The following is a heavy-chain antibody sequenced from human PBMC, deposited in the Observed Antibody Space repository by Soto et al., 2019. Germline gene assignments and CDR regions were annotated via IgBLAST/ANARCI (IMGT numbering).Heavy chain of an antibody. Sequence: ASVKVSCKASGYTFTGYYMHWVRQAPGQGLEWMGWINPNSGGTNYAQKFQGWVTMTRDTSISTAYMELSRLRSDDTAVYYCAIGNGYSNSPGRGHYYGMDVWGQGTTVTVSS. CDR2: INPNSGGT. D-gene: IGHD4-4*01. J-gene: IGHJ6*02. V-gene: IGHV1-2*04. CDR1: GYTFTGYY. CDR3: AIGNGYSNSPGRGHYYGMDV.